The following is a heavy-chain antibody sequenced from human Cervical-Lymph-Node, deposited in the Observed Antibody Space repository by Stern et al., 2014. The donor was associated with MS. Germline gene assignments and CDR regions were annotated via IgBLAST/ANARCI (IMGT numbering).Heavy chain of an antibody. Sequence: VQLEESGAEVKKPGASVKVSCKASGYTFTGYYMHWVRQAPGQGLEWMGRINPNSGGTNYAQKFQGRVTMTRDTSISTAYMELSRLRSDDTAVYYCARDFPRIANPPKYYFDYWGQGTLVTVSS. D-gene: IGHD4/OR15-4a*01. CDR3: ARDFPRIANPPKYYFDY. CDR2: INPNSGGT. J-gene: IGHJ4*02. CDR1: GYTFTGYY. V-gene: IGHV1-2*06.